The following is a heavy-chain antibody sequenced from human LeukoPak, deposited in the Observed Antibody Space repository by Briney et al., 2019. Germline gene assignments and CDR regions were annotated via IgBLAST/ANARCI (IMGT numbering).Heavy chain of an antibody. CDR1: GFTFSSYA. D-gene: IGHD2-21*02. CDR2: IPYDGSNK. Sequence: GGSLRLSCAASGFTFSSYAMHWVRQAPGKGLEWVAVIPYDGSNKYYADSVKGRFTISRDNSKNTLYLQMSSLRAEDTAVYYCARVGGDYVLLDNWFDPWGQGTLVTVSS. J-gene: IGHJ5*02. V-gene: IGHV3-30-3*01. CDR3: ARVGGDYVLLDNWFDP.